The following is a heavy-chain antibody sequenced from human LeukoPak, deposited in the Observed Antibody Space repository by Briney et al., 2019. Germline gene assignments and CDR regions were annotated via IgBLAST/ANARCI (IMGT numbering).Heavy chain of an antibody. CDR1: GFSFNDYG. Sequence: PGGSLRLSCAASGFSFNDYGMSWVRQAPGQGPEWVSGITWNGGSTDYAASVKGRFTISRDNAKNSLYLRMNSLRDEDTALYYCARVPPDDYGDYYYFDYWGQGTLVTVSS. CDR2: ITWNGGST. V-gene: IGHV3-20*04. CDR3: ARVPPDDYGDYYYFDY. J-gene: IGHJ4*02. D-gene: IGHD4-17*01.